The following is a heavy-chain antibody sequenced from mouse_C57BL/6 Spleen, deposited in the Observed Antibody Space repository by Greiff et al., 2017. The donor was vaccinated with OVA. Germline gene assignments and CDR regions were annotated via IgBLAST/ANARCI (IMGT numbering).Heavy chain of an antibody. CDR2: IDPNSGGT. V-gene: IGHV1-72*01. CDR1: GYTFTSYW. D-gene: IGHD3-2*02. CDR3: ARWGSSGVDY. Sequence: QVQLQQPGAELVKPGASVKLSCKASGYTFTSYWMHWVKQRPGRGREWIGRIDPNSGGTKYNEKFKSKATLTVDKPSSTAYMQLSSLTSEDSAVYYCARWGSSGVDYWGQGTTLTVSS. J-gene: IGHJ2*01.